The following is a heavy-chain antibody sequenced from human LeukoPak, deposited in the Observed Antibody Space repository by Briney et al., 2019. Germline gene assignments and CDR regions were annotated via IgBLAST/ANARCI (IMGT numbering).Heavy chain of an antibody. CDR1: GYTFTGYY. J-gene: IGHJ6*02. CDR3: ARDLFSSSWYVIVYYYGMDV. V-gene: IGHV1-2*02. D-gene: IGHD6-13*01. Sequence: ASVKVSCKASGYTFTGYYMHWVRQAPGQGLEWMGWINPNSGGTNYAQKFQGRVTMTRDTSISTAYMELSRLRSDDTAVYYCARDLFSSSWYVIVYYYGMDVWGQGTTVIVSS. CDR2: INPNSGGT.